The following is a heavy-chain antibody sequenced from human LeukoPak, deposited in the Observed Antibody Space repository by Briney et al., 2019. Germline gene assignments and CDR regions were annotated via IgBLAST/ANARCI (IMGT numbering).Heavy chain of an antibody. Sequence: VQPGGSLRLSCAAPGFTFSNYAMSWVRQAPGKGLEWVAVISASGGNTYYADSVKGRFTISRDNSKNTLYLQMNSLRAEDTAVYYCAKCTTWNPHYPIDYWGQGTLVTVSS. V-gene: IGHV3-23*01. CDR2: ISASGGNT. J-gene: IGHJ4*02. CDR1: GFTFSNYA. CDR3: AKCTTWNPHYPIDY. D-gene: IGHD4-17*01.